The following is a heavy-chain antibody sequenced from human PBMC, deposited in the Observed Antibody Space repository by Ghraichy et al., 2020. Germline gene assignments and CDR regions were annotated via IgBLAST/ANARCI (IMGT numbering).Heavy chain of an antibody. CDR2: ISGSGGST. V-gene: IGHV3-23*01. J-gene: IGHJ6*02. CDR3: AKPDASLVRGVIYYYYYGMDV. Sequence: GGSLRLSCAASGFTFSSCAMSWVRQAPGKGPEWVSAISGSGGSTYSADSVKGRFTISRDNSKTPLSLQMNSLRAEDTAVYYCAKPDASLVRGVIYYYYYGMDVWGQGTTVTVAS. D-gene: IGHD3-10*01. CDR1: GFTFSSCA.